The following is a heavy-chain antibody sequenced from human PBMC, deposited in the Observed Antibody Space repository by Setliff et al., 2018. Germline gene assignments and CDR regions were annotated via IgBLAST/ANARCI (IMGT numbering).Heavy chain of an antibody. Sequence: GASVKVSCKASGATFSSYGISWVRQAPGQGLEWMGGTIPMFGTTNYARKFQGRVTIITDESTSTAYMQLSSLGSEDTAVYYCVREGVDTRSSTDYRYDMDVWGKGTTVTVSS. J-gene: IGHJ6*03. D-gene: IGHD5-18*01. CDR2: TIPMFGTT. CDR1: GATFSSYG. CDR3: VREGVDTRSSTDYRYDMDV. V-gene: IGHV1-69*05.